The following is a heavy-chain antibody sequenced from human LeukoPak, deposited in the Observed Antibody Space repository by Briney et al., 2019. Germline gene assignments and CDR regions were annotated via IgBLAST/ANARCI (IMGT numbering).Heavy chain of an antibody. CDR1: GFTFSSYS. CDR2: ISSSSSYI. D-gene: IGHD3-3*01. CDR3: ARDLAGTIFGVVSGAFDI. Sequence: PGGSLRLSCAASGFTFSSYSMNWVRQAPGKGLEWVSSISSSSSYIYYADSVKGRFTISRDNAKNSLYLQMNSLRAEDTAVYYCARDLAGTIFGVVSGAFDIWGQGTMVTVSS. V-gene: IGHV3-21*01. J-gene: IGHJ3*02.